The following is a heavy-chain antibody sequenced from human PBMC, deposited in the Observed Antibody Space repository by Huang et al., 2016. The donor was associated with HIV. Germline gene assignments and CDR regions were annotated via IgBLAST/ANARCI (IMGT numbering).Heavy chain of an antibody. D-gene: IGHD4-4*01. CDR3: ARGSLEYSVSSSLDY. Sequence: QVQLLQSGAEVKKPGSSVKVSCKASGGPFRSYSIAWVRHAPGQGLEGMGSLMPVFESPNYAQKLQGRVRVTADESTSTVYMELRDLRPDDTAVYFCARGSLEYSVSSSLDYWGQGTHVTVSS. CDR2: LMPVFESP. J-gene: IGHJ4*02. CDR1: GGPFRSYS. V-gene: IGHV1-69*13.